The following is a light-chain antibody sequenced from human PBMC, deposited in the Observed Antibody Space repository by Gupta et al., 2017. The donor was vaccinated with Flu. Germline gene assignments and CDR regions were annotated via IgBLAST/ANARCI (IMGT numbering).Light chain of an antibody. Sequence: EIVLTQSPATLSLSPGERATLSCRASQSVSSYLAWYQQKPGQAPRLLIYDASNRATGIPARFSGSGYGTDFTLTISSREPEDFAVYYCQQLSNWSMYTFGQWTKMEIK. CDR2: DAS. CDR1: QSVSSY. CDR3: QQLSNWSMYT. V-gene: IGKV3-11*01. J-gene: IGKJ2*01.